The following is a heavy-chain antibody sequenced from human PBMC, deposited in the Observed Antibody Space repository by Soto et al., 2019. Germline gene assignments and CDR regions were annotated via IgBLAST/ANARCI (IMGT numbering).Heavy chain of an antibody. CDR2: IYHSGST. J-gene: IGHJ4*02. Sequence: SETLSLTSAVSGGSIGSSNWWSWVRQPPGKGLEWIGEIYHSGSTNYNPSLKSRVTISVDKSKNQFSLKLSSVTAADTAVYYCARVLVTPAGYYFDYWGQGTLVTVSS. CDR3: ARVLVTPAGYYFDY. CDR1: GGSIGSSNW. V-gene: IGHV4-4*02. D-gene: IGHD2-21*02.